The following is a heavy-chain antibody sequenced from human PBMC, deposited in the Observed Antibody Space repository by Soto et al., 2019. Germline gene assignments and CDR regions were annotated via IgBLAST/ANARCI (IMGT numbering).Heavy chain of an antibody. Sequence: PGVPLRLSCAASGFTFSSYGMHWVRQAPGKGLEWVAVISYDGSNKYYADSVKGRFTISRDNSKNTLYLQMNSLRAEDTAVYYCAKDVLRFLEWLAFYGMDVWGQGTTVTVSS. CDR1: GFTFSSYG. CDR3: AKDVLRFLEWLAFYGMDV. V-gene: IGHV3-30*18. J-gene: IGHJ6*02. D-gene: IGHD3-3*01. CDR2: ISYDGSNK.